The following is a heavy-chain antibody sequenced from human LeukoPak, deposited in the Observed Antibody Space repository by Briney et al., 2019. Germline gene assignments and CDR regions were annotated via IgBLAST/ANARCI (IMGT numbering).Heavy chain of an antibody. CDR3: AKSLGRTGDTYGPYNYYYMDV. CDR1: GYTFIGFY. D-gene: IGHD5-18*01. J-gene: IGHJ6*03. CDR2: INPNRGGT. Sequence: ASVKVSCKASGYTFIGFYMHWVRQAPGQGPEWLGRINPNRGGTVYAKKFQGRVTMTRDTSIDTAYMELSRLRSDDTAVYYCAKSLGRTGDTYGPYNYYYMDVWGTGTTVTVSS. V-gene: IGHV1-2*06.